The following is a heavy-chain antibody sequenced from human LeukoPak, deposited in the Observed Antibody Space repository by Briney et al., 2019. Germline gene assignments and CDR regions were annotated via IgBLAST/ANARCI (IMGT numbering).Heavy chain of an antibody. D-gene: IGHD2-15*01. CDR3: ARDLRLTWV. J-gene: IGHJ4*02. CDR2: ISYDGSNK. CDR1: GFTFSSYD. V-gene: IGHV3-30*03. Sequence: TGGSLRLSCAASGFTFSSYDMHWVRQAPGKGLEWVALISYDGSNKYYADSVKGRFTISRDSSKNTLYLQMNSLRAEDTAVYYCARDLRLTWVGGQGTLVTVSS.